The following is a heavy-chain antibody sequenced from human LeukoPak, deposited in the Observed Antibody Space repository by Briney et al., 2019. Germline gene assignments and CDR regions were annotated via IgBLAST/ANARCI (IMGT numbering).Heavy chain of an antibody. D-gene: IGHD3-22*01. Sequence: HPGGSLRLSCAASGFTFSSYGMHWVRQAPGKGLEWVAVISYDGSNKYYADSVKGRFTISRDNSKNTLYLQMNSLRAEDTAVYYCAKEGYYYDSSGYYDTAFDIWGQGTMVTVSS. CDR3: AKEGYYYDSSGYYDTAFDI. J-gene: IGHJ3*02. V-gene: IGHV3-30*18. CDR2: ISYDGSNK. CDR1: GFTFSSYG.